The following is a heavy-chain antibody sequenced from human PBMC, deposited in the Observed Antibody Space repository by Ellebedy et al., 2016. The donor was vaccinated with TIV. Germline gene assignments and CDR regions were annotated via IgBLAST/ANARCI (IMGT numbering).Heavy chain of an antibody. Sequence: SETLSLTXAVYGGSFSGYYWSWIRQPPGKGLEWIGEINHSGSTNYNPSLKSRVTISVDTSKNQFSLKLSSVTAADTAVYYCARRDYDFWSGYYPIADWGQGTLVTVSS. D-gene: IGHD3-3*01. CDR2: INHSGST. CDR3: ARRDYDFWSGYYPIAD. V-gene: IGHV4-34*01. CDR1: GGSFSGYY. J-gene: IGHJ4*02.